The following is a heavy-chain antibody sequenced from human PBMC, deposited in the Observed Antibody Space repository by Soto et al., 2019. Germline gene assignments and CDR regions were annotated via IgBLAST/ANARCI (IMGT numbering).Heavy chain of an antibody. V-gene: IGHV3-48*02. CDR2: ISSSSSTI. J-gene: IGHJ4*02. CDR3: ARAYSRRVTMIVAYDY. CDR1: GFTFSSYS. Sequence: EVQLVESGGGLVQPGGSLRLSCAASGFTFSSYSMNWVRQAPGKGLAWVSYISSSSSTIYYADSVKGRFTISRDNAKNSLYLQMNSLRDEDTAVYYCARAYSRRVTMIVAYDYWGQGTLVTVSS. D-gene: IGHD3-22*01.